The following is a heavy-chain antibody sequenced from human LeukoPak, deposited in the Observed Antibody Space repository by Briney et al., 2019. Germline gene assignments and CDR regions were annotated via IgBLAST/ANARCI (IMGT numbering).Heavy chain of an antibody. J-gene: IGHJ4*02. CDR3: ARELATVTTLVFDY. D-gene: IGHD4-17*01. CDR2: INPNSGGT. CDR1: GYTFTGYY. Sequence: ASVKVSCKASGYTFTGYYMHWVRQAPGQGLEWMGWINPNSGGTNYAQKFQGGVTMTRDTSISTAYMELSRLRSDDTAVYYCARELATVTTLVFDYWGQGTLVTVSP. V-gene: IGHV1-2*02.